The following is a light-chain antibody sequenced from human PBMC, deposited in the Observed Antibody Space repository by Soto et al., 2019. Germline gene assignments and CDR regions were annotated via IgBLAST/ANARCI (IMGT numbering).Light chain of an antibody. CDR3: QQYNNWPPLT. CDR1: QSIRRN. Sequence: EIVMTQSPATLSVSPGEGATLSCRASQSIRRNLAWYQQKPGQAPRLLMYDASTRAPGIPARFSGSGSGTEFTLTISSLQSEDFAVYYCQQYNNWPPLTFGGGTKVDIK. CDR2: DAS. V-gene: IGKV3D-15*01. J-gene: IGKJ4*01.